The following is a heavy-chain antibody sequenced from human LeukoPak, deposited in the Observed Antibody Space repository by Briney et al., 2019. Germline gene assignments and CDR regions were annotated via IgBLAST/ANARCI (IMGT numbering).Heavy chain of an antibody. CDR2: ISGRDGRT. J-gene: IGHJ4*02. Sequence: GGSLRLSCAASGFTFSSYAMSWVRQAPGRGLEWVSAISGRDGRTYYTDSVKGRFTISRDNSRDTLYLQMNSLRAEDTAVYYCVSGDYYYWGQGTLVTVSS. V-gene: IGHV3-23*01. CDR3: VSGDYYY. D-gene: IGHD4-17*01. CDR1: GFTFSSYA.